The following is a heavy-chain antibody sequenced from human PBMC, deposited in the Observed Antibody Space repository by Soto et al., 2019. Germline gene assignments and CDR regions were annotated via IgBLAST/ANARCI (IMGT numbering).Heavy chain of an antibody. D-gene: IGHD5-12*01. CDR1: GFTFSNYA. CDR3: ARYRGKYQGPLDY. J-gene: IGHJ4*02. CDR2: ISGSGGST. Sequence: LRLSCAASGFTFSNYAMSWVRQAPGKGLEWVSAISGSGGSTYYADSVKGRFTISRDNSKNTLYLQMNSLRAEDTAVYFSARYRGKYQGPLDYWGQGTLVTVSS. V-gene: IGHV3-23*01.